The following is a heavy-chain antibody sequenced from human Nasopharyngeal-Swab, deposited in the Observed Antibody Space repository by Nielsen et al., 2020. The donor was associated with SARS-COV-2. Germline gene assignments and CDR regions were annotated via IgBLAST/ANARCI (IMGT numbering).Heavy chain of an antibody. J-gene: IGHJ6*02. Sequence: GESLKISCAASGFTFSSYGMHWVRQAPGKGLEWVAVISYGGSNKYCADSVKGRFTISRDNSKNTLYLQMNSLRAEDTAVYYCAKFIAVAWYYYYGMDVWGQGTTVTVSS. V-gene: IGHV3-30*18. CDR3: AKFIAVAWYYYYGMDV. CDR1: GFTFSSYG. CDR2: ISYGGSNK. D-gene: IGHD6-19*01.